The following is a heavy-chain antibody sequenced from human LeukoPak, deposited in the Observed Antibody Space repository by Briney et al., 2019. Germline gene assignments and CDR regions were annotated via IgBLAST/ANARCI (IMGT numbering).Heavy chain of an antibody. CDR3: ARGLWFGESNWFDP. D-gene: IGHD3-10*01. CDR2: IYYSGST. V-gene: IGHV4-59*01. J-gene: IGHJ5*02. Sequence: PSETLSLTCTVSGGSISSYYWRWIRQPPGKGLEWIGYIYYSGSTNYNPSLKSRVTISVDTSKNQFSLKLSSVTAADTAVYYCARGLWFGESNWFDPWGQGTLVTVSS. CDR1: GGSISSYY.